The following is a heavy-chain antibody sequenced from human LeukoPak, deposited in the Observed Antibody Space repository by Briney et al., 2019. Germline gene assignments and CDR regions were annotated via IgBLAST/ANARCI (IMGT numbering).Heavy chain of an antibody. V-gene: IGHV4-59*01. D-gene: IGHD1-7*01. CDR2: IYYSGST. J-gene: IGHJ6*03. Sequence: SETLSLTCTVSGGSISSYYWSWIRQPPGKGLEWVGYIYYSGSTNYNPSLKSRVTISVDTSKNQFSLKLSSVTAADPAVYYCARGNYKYYYYMDVWGKGTTVTVSS. CDR1: GGSISSYY. CDR3: ARGNYKYYYYMDV.